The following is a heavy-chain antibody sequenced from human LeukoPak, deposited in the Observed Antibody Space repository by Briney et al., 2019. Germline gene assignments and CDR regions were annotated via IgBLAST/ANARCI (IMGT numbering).Heavy chain of an antibody. CDR2: INHSGST. J-gene: IGHJ4*02. CDR3: ARGFGGYCSSTSCYLGY. V-gene: IGHV4-34*01. D-gene: IGHD2-2*01. CDR1: GGSFSGYY. Sequence: SETLSLXCAVYGGSFSGYYWSWIRQPPGKGLEWIGEINHSGSTNYNPSLKSRVTISVDTSKNQFSLKLSSVTAADTAVYYCARGFGGYCSSTSCYLGYWGQGTLVTVSS.